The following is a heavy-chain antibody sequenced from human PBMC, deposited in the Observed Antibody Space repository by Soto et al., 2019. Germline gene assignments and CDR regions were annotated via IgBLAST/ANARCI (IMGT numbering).Heavy chain of an antibody. V-gene: IGHV3-30*18. CDR1: GFTFSSLG. CDR3: VEEIGGSNDYPLDY. J-gene: IGHJ4*02. CDR2: ISNDGSST. D-gene: IGHD3-16*01. Sequence: QVQLVESGGGVVQPGRSLRLSCAASGFTFSSLGMHWVRQAPGKGLEWVAIISNDGSSTYYADSVKGRFTICRDNSKNTLDLPLNRLRTEDTAIYCCVEEIGGSNDYPLDYWGQGTLVTVSS.